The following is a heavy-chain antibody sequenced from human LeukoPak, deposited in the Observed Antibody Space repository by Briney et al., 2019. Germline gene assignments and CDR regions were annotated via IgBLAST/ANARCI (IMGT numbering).Heavy chain of an antibody. J-gene: IGHJ5*02. V-gene: IGHV1-18*01. CDR2: ISAYNGNT. CDR3: ARSARTPNYDFWSGYYQYNWFDP. D-gene: IGHD3-3*01. Sequence: ASVKVSCKASGYTFTSYGISWVRQAPGQGLEWMGWISAYNGNTNYAQKLQGRVTMTTDTSTSTAYMELRSLGSDDTAVYYCARSARTPNYDFWSGYYQYNWFDPWGQGTLVTVSS. CDR1: GYTFTSYG.